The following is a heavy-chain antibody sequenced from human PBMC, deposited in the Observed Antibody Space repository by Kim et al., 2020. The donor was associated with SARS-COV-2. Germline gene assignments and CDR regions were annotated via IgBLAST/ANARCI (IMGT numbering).Heavy chain of an antibody. CDR1: GFTFSSYS. J-gene: IGHJ4*02. CDR2: ISSSSSYI. V-gene: IGHV3-21*01. CDR3: ARNFGVVQFRVPYYFDY. D-gene: IGHD3-3*01. Sequence: GGSLRLSCAASGFTFSSYSMNWVRQAPGKGLEWVSSISSSSSYIYYADSVKGRFTISRDNAKNSLYLQMNSLRAEDTAVYYCARNFGVVQFRVPYYFDYWGQGTLVTVSS.